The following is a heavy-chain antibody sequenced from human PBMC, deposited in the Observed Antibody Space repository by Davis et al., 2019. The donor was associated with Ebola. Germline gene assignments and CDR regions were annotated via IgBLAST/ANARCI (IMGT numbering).Heavy chain of an antibody. CDR1: GGSISSGGYY. CDR3: ARGRVVVTARKLDP. J-gene: IGHJ5*02. V-gene: IGHV4-39*07. Sequence: SETLSLTCTVSGGSISSGGYYWSWIRQPPGKGLEWIGEINHSGSTNYNPSLKSRVTISVDTSKNQFSLKLSSVTAADTAVYYCARGRVVVTARKLDPWGQGTLVTVSS. D-gene: IGHD2-21*02. CDR2: INHSGST.